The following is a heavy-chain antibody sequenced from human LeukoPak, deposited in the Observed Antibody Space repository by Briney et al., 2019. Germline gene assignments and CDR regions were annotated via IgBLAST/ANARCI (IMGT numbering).Heavy chain of an antibody. CDR1: SGSISSYY. D-gene: IGHD3-10*01. V-gene: IGHV4-59*01. J-gene: IGHJ4*02. CDR2: IYYSGST. Sequence: SETLSLTCTVSSGSISSYYWSWIRQPPGKGLEWIGYIYYSGSTNYNPSLKSRVTISVDTSKNQFSLKLSSVTAADTAVYYCARAEITMVRGVTYYFDYWGQGTLVTVSS. CDR3: ARAEITMVRGVTYYFDY.